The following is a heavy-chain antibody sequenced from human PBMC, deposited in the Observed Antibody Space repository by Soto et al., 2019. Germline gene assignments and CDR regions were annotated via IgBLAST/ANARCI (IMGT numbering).Heavy chain of an antibody. J-gene: IGHJ4*02. CDR2: ISYDGSNK. CDR1: GFTFSSYA. V-gene: IGHV3-30-3*01. D-gene: IGHD3-16*01. CDR3: ARDTVGES. Sequence: QVQLVESGGGVVQPGRSLRLSCAASGFTFSSYAMHWVRQAPGKGLEWVAVISYDGSNKYYADSVKGRFTISRDNSKKTLYLQMNSLRAEDPAVYYCARDTVGESWGQGTLVTVSS.